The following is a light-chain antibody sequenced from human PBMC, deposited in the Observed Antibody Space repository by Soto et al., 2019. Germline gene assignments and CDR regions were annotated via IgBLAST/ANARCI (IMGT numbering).Light chain of an antibody. V-gene: IGLV2-14*01. CDR3: SSYTISSTYV. J-gene: IGLJ1*01. Sequence: QSALTQPASVSGSPGQSIAISCTGTSSDVGGYNYVSWYQQHPGKAPKLLFNDVSNRPSGVSSRFSGSKSGNTASLTISGLQAEDEADYYCSSYTISSTYVFGTGTKLTVL. CDR2: DVS. CDR1: SSDVGGYNY.